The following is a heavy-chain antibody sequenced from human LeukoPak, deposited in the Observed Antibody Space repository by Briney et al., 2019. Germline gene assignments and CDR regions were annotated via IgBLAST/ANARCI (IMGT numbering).Heavy chain of an antibody. CDR3: AALWFGESPSRGGMDV. Sequence: ASVKVSCKASGYTFTGYYMHWVRQAPGQGLEWMGGINPNSGGTNYAQKFQGRVTMTRDTSISTAYMELSRLRSDDTAVYYCAALWFGESPSRGGMDVWGQGTTVTVSS. J-gene: IGHJ6*02. D-gene: IGHD3-10*01. V-gene: IGHV1-2*02. CDR2: INPNSGGT. CDR1: GYTFTGYY.